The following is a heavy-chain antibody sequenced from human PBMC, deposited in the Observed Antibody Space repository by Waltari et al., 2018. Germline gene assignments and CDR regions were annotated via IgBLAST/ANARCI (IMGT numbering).Heavy chain of an antibody. CDR3: ARGPIWSGLIDVGLGYYGMDV. V-gene: IGHV4-34*01. CDR2: INHSGST. Sequence: QVQLQQWGAGLLKPSETLSLTCAVYGGSFSGYYWSWIRQPPGKGLEWIGEINHSGSTNSTPSLKSRVTITRDTAASTAYMELSSLRSEDTAVYYCARGPIWSGLIDVGLGYYGMDVWGQGTTVTVSS. CDR1: GGSFSGYY. D-gene: IGHD3-3*01. J-gene: IGHJ6*02.